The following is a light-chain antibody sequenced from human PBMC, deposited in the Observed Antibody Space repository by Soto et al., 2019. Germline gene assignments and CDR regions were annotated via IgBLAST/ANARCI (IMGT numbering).Light chain of an antibody. CDR1: QTISSW. J-gene: IGKJ1*01. V-gene: IGKV1-5*03. Sequence: DNQMSLSPSTLAGSVGDRVTITCRASQTISSWLAWYQQKPGKAPKLLIYKASTLKSGVPSRFSGSGSGTEFTLTISSLQPDDFATYYCQHYNSYSEAFGQGTKVDIK. CDR3: QHYNSYSEA. CDR2: KAS.